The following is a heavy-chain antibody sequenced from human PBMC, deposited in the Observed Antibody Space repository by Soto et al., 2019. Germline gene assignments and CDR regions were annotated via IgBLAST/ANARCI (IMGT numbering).Heavy chain of an antibody. CDR2: IVVGSGNT. CDR3: AAPLTDYGVGGDDY. V-gene: IGHV1-58*01. J-gene: IGHJ4*02. CDR1: WFIFASPA. Sequence: SSVQLYSKGSWFIFASPAGQLGRKASGQRLEWIGWIVVGSGNTNYAQKFQERVTITRDMSTSTAYMELSSLRSEDTAVYYCAAPLTDYGVGGDDYWGQGTLVTVSS. D-gene: IGHD4-17*01.